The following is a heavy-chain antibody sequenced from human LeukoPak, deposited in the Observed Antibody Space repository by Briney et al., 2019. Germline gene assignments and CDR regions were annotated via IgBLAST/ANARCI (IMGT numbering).Heavy chain of an antibody. CDR2: ISAYKDTT. CDR3: ARDDYPYYDILTGCVDY. D-gene: IGHD3-9*01. J-gene: IGHJ4*02. V-gene: IGHV1-18*01. Sequence: ASAKVSCKTSGYTSNTYGISWVRQAPGQGLEWMGWISAYKDTTNYAQKFQGRVTMTTDVPTSTVYMELRTLSSDDTAAYYCARDDYPYYDILTGCVDYWGQGTLVTVSS. CDR1: GYTSNTYG.